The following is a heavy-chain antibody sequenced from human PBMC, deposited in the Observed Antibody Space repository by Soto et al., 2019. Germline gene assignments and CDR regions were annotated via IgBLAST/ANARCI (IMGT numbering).Heavy chain of an antibody. D-gene: IGHD3-22*01. CDR1: GFSLTTSEMG. V-gene: IGHV2-5*01. CDR3: AHPGDDRSSLTPDFDY. Sequence: QITLKESGPTLLKHTQTLTLTCSFSGFSLTTSEMGVGWISQPPGKALEWLALVDWNDDKRYAPSLKSRLTITKDTYKTQVVLIMTNMDPLSTGTYYCAHPGDDRSSLTPDFDYWGQGTLVTVSS. CDR2: VDWNDDK. J-gene: IGHJ4*02.